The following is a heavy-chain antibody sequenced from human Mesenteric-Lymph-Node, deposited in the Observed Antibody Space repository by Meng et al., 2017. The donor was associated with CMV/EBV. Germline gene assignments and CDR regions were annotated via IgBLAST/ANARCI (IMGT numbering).Heavy chain of an antibody. J-gene: IGHJ6*02. CDR3: GRIRELYGSHGMDV. CDR2: IHYGGST. V-gene: IGHV4-61*01. D-gene: IGHD3-10*01. Sequence: SGDSVNSGSSYWSWIRQPPGQGLEYIGNIHYGGSTNYNPSLKGRVTMSVDTSKNQFSLELSSVTAADTALYYCGRIRELYGSHGMDVWGQGTTVTVSS. CDR1: GDSVNSGSSY.